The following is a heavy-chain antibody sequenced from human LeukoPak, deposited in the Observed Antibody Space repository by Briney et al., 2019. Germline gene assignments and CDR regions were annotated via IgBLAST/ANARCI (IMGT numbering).Heavy chain of an antibody. CDR2: ISAGGGST. V-gene: IGHV3-23*01. D-gene: IGHD5-24*01. J-gene: IGHJ4*02. CDR3: AKGRRDGYNYDY. Sequence: GGSLRLSCAASGFTFSSYAMSWVRQAPGKGLEWVSAISAGGGSTYYADSVKGRFTISRDSSENTLYLQMNSLRSEDTAVYYCAKGRRDGYNYDYWGQGTPVTVSS. CDR1: GFTFSSYA.